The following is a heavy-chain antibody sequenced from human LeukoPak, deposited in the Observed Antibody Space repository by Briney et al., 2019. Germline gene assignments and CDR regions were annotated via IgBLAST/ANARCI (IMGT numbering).Heavy chain of an antibody. CDR2: IWCDGSNK. Sequence: GGSLRLSCAASGFTFSSYGMHWVRQAPGKGLEWVAVIWCDGSNKYYADSVKGRFTLSRDNSKNTLYLQMNSLRAEDTAVYYCAREDGSGSYHFDYWGQGTLVTVSS. V-gene: IGHV3-33*01. CDR1: GFTFSSYG. D-gene: IGHD3-10*01. CDR3: AREDGSGSYHFDY. J-gene: IGHJ4*02.